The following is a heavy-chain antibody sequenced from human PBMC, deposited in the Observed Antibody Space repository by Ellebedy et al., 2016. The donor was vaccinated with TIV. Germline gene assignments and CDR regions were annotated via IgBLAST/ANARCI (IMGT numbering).Heavy chain of an antibody. CDR2: INHSGST. CDR3: ARGGGLWWFRACFDY. D-gene: IGHD2-21*01. CDR1: GGSFSGYY. V-gene: IGHV4-34*01. Sequence: SETLSLTXAVYGGSFSGYYWSWIRQPPGKGLEWIGEINHSGSTNYNPSLKSRVTISVDTSKNQFSLKLSSVTAADTAVYYCARGGGLWWFRACFDYWGQGTLVTVSS. J-gene: IGHJ4*02.